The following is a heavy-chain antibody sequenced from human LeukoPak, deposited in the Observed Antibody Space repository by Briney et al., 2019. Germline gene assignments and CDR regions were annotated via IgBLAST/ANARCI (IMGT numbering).Heavy chain of an antibody. Sequence: SETLSLTCAVYGGSFSGYYWSWIRQPPGKGLEWIGEINHSGSTNYNTSLKSRVTISVDTSKNQFSLKLSPVTAADTAVYYCARKDIVVVPAAVYNWFDPWSQGNLVTVSS. V-gene: IGHV4-34*01. CDR1: GGSFSGYY. CDR3: ARKDIVVVPAAVYNWFDP. D-gene: IGHD2-2*01. J-gene: IGHJ5*02. CDR2: INHSGST.